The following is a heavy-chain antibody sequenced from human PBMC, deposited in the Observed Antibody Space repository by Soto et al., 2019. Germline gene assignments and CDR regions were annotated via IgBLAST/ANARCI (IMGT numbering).Heavy chain of an antibody. V-gene: IGHV3-30-3*01. CDR2: ISYDGSNK. CDR3: ARVRVAGYFDY. J-gene: IGHJ4*02. Sequence: PGGSLRLSCAASGFTFSSYAMHWVRQAPGKGLEWVAVISYDGSNKYYADSVKGRFTISRDNSKNTLYLQMNSLRAEDTAVYYCARVRVAGYFDYWGQGTLVTVSS. D-gene: IGHD6-19*01. CDR1: GFTFSSYA.